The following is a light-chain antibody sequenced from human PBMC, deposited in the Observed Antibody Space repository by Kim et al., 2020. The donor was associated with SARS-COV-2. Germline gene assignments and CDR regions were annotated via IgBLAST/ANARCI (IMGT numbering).Light chain of an antibody. J-gene: IGKJ1*01. CDR3: QQRSNWPPT. V-gene: IGKV3-11*01. CDR2: DAS. Sequence: LSPGERATPSCRASQSVSNSLAWYQQKPGQAPRLLIYDASNRATGIPARFSGSGSGTDFTLTITSLEPEDFAVYYCQQRSNWPPTFGQGTKVDIK. CDR1: QSVSNS.